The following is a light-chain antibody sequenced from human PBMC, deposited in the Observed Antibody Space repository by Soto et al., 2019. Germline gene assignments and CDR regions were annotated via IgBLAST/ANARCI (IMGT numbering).Light chain of an antibody. J-gene: IGKJ5*01. CDR1: QSVSIK. Sequence: EIVMTQSPATLSVSPGERATLSCRASQSVSIKLAWYQQKPGQAPRLLIYDTSNRATGIPARFSGSGSGTDFTLTISSLEPEDFAIYYCQQRRNWPITFGQGTRLEIK. CDR3: QQRRNWPIT. V-gene: IGKV3-11*01. CDR2: DTS.